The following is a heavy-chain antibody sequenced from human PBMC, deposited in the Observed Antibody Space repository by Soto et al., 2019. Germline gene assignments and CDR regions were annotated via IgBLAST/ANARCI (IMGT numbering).Heavy chain of an antibody. Sequence: SGPTRVNPRQTLTLTCTFSGFSLTTSGVHVGWIRQPPGKALEWLALIYWDDNKRYSPSLKSRLTITKDTSKNQVVLTMTNMDPVDTATYYCANGSVGFFDYWGQGTLVTVSS. CDR2: IYWDDNK. CDR3: ANGSVGFFDY. V-gene: IGHV2-5*02. D-gene: IGHD2-15*01. CDR1: GFSLTTSGVH. J-gene: IGHJ4*02.